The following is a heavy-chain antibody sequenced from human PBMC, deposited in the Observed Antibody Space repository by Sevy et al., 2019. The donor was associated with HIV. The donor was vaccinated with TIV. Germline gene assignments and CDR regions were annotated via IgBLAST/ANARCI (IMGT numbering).Heavy chain of an antibody. Sequence: SETLSLTCTVSRGSISLYYWSWVRQPPGKGLEWIGYIYYSGSTNCTPSLKSRVAFSVDTSKNQFSLKLTSVTAADTAVYYCARATKRGSGLDYWGQGTLVTVSS. CDR1: RGSISLYY. D-gene: IGHD6-19*01. CDR2: IYYSGST. CDR3: ARATKRGSGLDY. V-gene: IGHV4-59*01. J-gene: IGHJ4*02.